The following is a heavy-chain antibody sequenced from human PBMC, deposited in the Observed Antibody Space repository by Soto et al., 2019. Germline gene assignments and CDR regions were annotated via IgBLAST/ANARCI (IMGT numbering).Heavy chain of an antibody. CDR2: IIPILGIA. Sequence: SVKVSCKASGGTFSSYTISWVRQAPGQGLEWMGRIIPILGIANYAQKFQGRVTITADKSTSTAYMELSSLRSEDTAVYYCARESCSGGSCYSVWFDPWGQGTLVTVSS. CDR1: GGTFSSYT. V-gene: IGHV1-69*04. CDR3: ARESCSGGSCYSVWFDP. J-gene: IGHJ5*02. D-gene: IGHD2-15*01.